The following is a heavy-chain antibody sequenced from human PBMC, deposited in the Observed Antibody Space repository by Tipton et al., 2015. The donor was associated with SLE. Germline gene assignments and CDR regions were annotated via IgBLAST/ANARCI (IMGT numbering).Heavy chain of an antibody. CDR3: ARASASYYMDV. CDR1: GGSISSYY. Sequence: LTCTVSGGSISSYYWSWIRQPPGKGLEWIGYIYYSGSTNYNPSLKSRVTISVDTSKNQFSLKLSSVTAADTAVYYCARASASYYMDVWGKGTPVTVSS. V-gene: IGHV4-59*01. CDR2: IYYSGST. J-gene: IGHJ6*03.